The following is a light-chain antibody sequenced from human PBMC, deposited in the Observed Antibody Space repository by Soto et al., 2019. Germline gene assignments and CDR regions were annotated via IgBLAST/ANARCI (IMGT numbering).Light chain of an antibody. V-gene: IGLV2-14*01. J-gene: IGLJ1*01. CDR2: DVS. CDR3: TSYTSSRTLV. Sequence: QSVLTQPASVSGSPGQSITISCTGTSRDVGGYDYVPWYQQHPGKAPKLMIYDVSNRPSGVSDHFSGSKSGNTASLTISGLQAEDEADYYCTSYTSSRTLVFGTGTKVTVL. CDR1: SRDVGGYDY.